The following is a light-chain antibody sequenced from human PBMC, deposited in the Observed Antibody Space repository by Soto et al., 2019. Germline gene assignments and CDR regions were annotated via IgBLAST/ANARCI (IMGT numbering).Light chain of an antibody. J-gene: IGLJ2*01. V-gene: IGLV1-51*01. CDR1: SFNIGNNY. CDR2: DNN. Sequence: QSVLTQPPSVSAAPGQTVTISCSGSSFNIGNNYVSWYQQLPGTAPKLLIHDNNKRPSGIPDRFSGSKSGTSATLGITGLQTEDEADYYCETWDSSLSAGGVVFGGGTKVTVL. CDR3: ETWDSSLSAGGVV.